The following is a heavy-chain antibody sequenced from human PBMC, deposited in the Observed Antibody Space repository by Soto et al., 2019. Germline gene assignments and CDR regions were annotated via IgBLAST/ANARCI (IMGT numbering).Heavy chain of an antibody. CDR1: GGSISSGDYY. V-gene: IGHV4-30-4*01. J-gene: IGHJ4*02. D-gene: IGHD1-26*01. CDR3: ARDLDIRVGYFDY. Sequence: PSETLSLTCTVSGGSISSGDYYWSWIRQPPGKRLEWIGYIYYSGTTNYNPSLKSRVTISVDTSKNQFSLKLSSVTAADTAVYYCARDLDIRVGYFDYWGQGTLVTVS. CDR2: IYYSGTT.